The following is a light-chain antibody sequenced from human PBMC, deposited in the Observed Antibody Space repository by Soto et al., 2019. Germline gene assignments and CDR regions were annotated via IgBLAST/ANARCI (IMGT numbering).Light chain of an antibody. CDR2: AAS. CDR3: QQLNSYPLT. V-gene: IGKV1-9*01. J-gene: IGKJ5*01. Sequence: IQNTHSPSILTASVGDRVTITCRASQSISSWLAWYQQKPGKAPKLLIYAASTLQSGVPSRFSGSGSGTEFTLTISSLQPEDFATYYCQQLNSYPLTFGQGARLEI. CDR1: QSISSW.